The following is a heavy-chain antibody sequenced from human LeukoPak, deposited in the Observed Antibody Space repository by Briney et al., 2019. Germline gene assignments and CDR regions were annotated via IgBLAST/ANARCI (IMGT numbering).Heavy chain of an antibody. CDR2: INTDGSTT. CDR1: GFTFSSYW. CDR3: ATWNDKGY. Sequence: GGSLRLSCAVSGFTFSSYWMHWVRQAPGKGLVWVSRINTDGSTTNYADSVKGRFTISRDNAKNTLYMQMNSLRAEDTAMYYCATWNDKGYWGQGTQVTVSS. D-gene: IGHD1-1*01. V-gene: IGHV3-74*01. J-gene: IGHJ4*02.